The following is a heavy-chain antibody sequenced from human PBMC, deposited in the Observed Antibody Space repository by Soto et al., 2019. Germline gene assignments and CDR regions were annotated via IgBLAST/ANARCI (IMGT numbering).Heavy chain of an antibody. CDR2: TMSTSATI. V-gene: IGHV3-48*02. Sequence: GGSLRLSCAASGFTFSTSPMNWVRQAPGKGLEWIAYTMSTSATIYYAGSVKGRFTISRDNAKNSLFLQMNSLRDDDTAVYYCVRDQHYAFDFWGQGSLVTVSS. CDR3: VRDQHYAFDF. J-gene: IGHJ4*02. D-gene: IGHD2-2*01. CDR1: GFTFSTSP.